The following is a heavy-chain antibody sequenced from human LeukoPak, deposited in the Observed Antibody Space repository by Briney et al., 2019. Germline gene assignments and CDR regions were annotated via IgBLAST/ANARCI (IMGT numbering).Heavy chain of an antibody. V-gene: IGHV4-30-4*01. J-gene: IGHJ5*02. Sequence: SETLSLTCTVSGGSISSGDYYWSWIRQPPGKGLEWIGYIYYSGSTYYNPSLKSRVTISVDTSKNQFSLKLSSVTAADTAVYYCASYYYGSGTPGVNWFDPWGQGTLVTVSS. D-gene: IGHD3-10*01. CDR1: GGSISSGDYY. CDR3: ASYYYGSGTPGVNWFDP. CDR2: IYYSGST.